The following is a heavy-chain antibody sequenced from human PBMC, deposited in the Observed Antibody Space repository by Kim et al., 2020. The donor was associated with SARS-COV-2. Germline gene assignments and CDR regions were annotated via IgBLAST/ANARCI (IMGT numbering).Heavy chain of an antibody. D-gene: IGHD1-26*01. J-gene: IGHJ6*02. CDR3: ARGMDSSGCYYYYYYYGMDV. Sequence: ASVKVSCKASGYTFTSYYMHWVRQAPGQGLEWMGIINPSGGSTSYAQKFQGRVTMTRDTSTSTVYMELSSLRSEDTAVYYCARGMDSSGCYYYYYYYGMDVWCQGTTVTVSS. CDR1: GYTFTSYY. V-gene: IGHV1-46*01. CDR2: INPSGGST.